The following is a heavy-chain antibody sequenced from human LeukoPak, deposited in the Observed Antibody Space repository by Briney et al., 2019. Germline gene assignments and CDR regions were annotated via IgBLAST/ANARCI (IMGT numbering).Heavy chain of an antibody. CDR2: IYYSGST. J-gene: IGHJ4*02. Sequence: SETLSLTCTVSGGSISSGDYYWSWIHQHPGKGLEWIGYIYYSGSTYYNPSLKSRVTISVDTSKNQFSLKLSSVTAADTAVYYCARDERDYDSSGYYAYWGQGTLVTVSS. V-gene: IGHV4-31*03. CDR1: GGSISSGDYY. D-gene: IGHD3-22*01. CDR3: ARDERDYDSSGYYAY.